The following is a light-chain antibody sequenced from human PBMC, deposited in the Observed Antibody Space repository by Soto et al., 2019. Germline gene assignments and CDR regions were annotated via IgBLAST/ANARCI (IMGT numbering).Light chain of an antibody. J-gene: IGKJ4*01. Sequence: QMTQKPSSLSASVGDRVTITCRASQSISSYLNWYQQKPGKAPKLLIYAASSLQSGVPSRFSGSGSGTDFTLTISSLQPEDFATYYGQQSYSTPRLTFGGRSMA. CDR1: QSISSY. CDR2: AAS. CDR3: QQSYSTPRLT. V-gene: IGKV1-39*01.